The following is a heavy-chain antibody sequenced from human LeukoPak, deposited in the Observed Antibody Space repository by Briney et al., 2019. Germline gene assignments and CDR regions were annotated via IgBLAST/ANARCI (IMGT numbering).Heavy chain of an antibody. CDR3: ARGIAAAPYYYYGMDV. J-gene: IGHJ6*02. Sequence: GASVKVSCKPSGYTFTSYGISWVRQAPGQGLEWMGWISAYNGNTNYAQKLQGRVTITTDTSTSTAYMELRSLRSDDTAVYYCARGIAAAPYYYYGMDVWGQGTTVTVSS. V-gene: IGHV1-18*01. D-gene: IGHD6-13*01. CDR2: ISAYNGNT. CDR1: GYTFTSYG.